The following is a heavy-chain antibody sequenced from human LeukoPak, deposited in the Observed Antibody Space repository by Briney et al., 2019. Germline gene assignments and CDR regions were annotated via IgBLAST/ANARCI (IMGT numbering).Heavy chain of an antibody. D-gene: IGHD3-22*01. CDR2: LSVSSSTI. Sequence: GRSLRLYCAAYGFTISSSSTTWVRPAHGQGLDRVAVLSVSSSTIYYADSVTGRFTISRDNAKNSLYLQMNTLRAEDTAVYYCARDRHKYNYDSGGYPPYWGQGTLVTVSS. J-gene: IGHJ4*02. CDR1: GFTISSSS. V-gene: IGHV3-48*01. CDR3: ARDRHKYNYDSGGYPPY.